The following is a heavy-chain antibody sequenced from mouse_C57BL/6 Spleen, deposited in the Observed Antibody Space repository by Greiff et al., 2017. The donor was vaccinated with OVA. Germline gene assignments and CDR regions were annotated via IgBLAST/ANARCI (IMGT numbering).Heavy chain of an antibody. CDR1: GYTFTDYN. CDR3: ARRVYYPSYYFDY. Sequence: DVKLQESGPELVKPGASVKIPCKASGYTFTDYNMDWVKQSHGKSLEWIGDINPNNGGTIYNQKFKGKATLTVDKSSSTAYMELRSLTSEDTAVYYCARRVYYPSYYFDYWGQGTTLTVSS. J-gene: IGHJ2*01. V-gene: IGHV1-18*01. D-gene: IGHD1-1*01. CDR2: INPNNGGT.